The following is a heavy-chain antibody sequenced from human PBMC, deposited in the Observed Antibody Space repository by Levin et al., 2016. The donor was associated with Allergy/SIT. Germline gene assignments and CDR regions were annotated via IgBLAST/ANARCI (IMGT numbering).Heavy chain of an antibody. J-gene: IGHJ4*02. CDR3: ARLTAYYFDY. Sequence: GGSLRLSCAASGFTFSSYWMHWVRQAPGKGLVWVSRISGDGSSTSYADSVKGRFTISRDNAKNTLYLQMNSLSAEDTAVYYCARLTAYYFDYWGQGALVTVSS. CDR2: ISGDGSST. D-gene: IGHD3-9*01. CDR1: GFTFSSYW. V-gene: IGHV3-74*01.